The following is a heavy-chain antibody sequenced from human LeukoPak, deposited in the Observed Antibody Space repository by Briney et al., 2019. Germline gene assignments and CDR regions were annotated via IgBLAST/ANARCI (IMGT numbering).Heavy chain of an antibody. CDR2: IYYSGST. CDR3: AHGVGATTAIYY. CDR1: GGYISSYY. D-gene: IGHD1-26*01. V-gene: IGHV4-59*01. J-gene: IGHJ4*02. Sequence: SETLSLTCTVSGGYISSYYWSWIRQPPGKGLEWIGYIYYSGSTNYNPSLKSRVTISVDTSKNQFSLKLRPTIAANTDPYYCAHGVGATTAIYYWGQGTLVTVSS.